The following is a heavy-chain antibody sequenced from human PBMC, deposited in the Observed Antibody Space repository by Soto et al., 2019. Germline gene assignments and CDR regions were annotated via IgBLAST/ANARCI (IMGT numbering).Heavy chain of an antibody. Sequence: EVQLVESGGGLVKPGGSLRLSCADSGFTFSNAWMSWVRQAPGKGLEWVGRIKSKTDGGTTDYAAPVKGRFTISRDDSKNTLYLQMNSLKTEDTAVYYCTTHSGYELNSGSLQHWGQGTLVTVSS. D-gene: IGHD5-12*01. J-gene: IGHJ1*01. CDR2: IKSKTDGGTT. CDR1: GFTFSNAW. V-gene: IGHV3-15*01. CDR3: TTHSGYELNSGSLQH.